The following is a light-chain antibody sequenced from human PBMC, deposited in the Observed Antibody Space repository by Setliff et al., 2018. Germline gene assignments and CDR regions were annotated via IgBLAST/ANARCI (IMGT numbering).Light chain of an antibody. CDR3: SSYTSLSTRV. V-gene: IGLV2-14*01. CDR1: SSDVGDYKY. CDR2: EVS. Sequence: QSALAQPASVSGSPGQSITISCTGTSSDVGDYKYVSWYQQLPGKAPKLIIFEVSNRPSGIPNRFSGSKSGNTASLSISGLQAEDEADYYRSSYTSLSTRVFGTGTRSPS. J-gene: IGLJ1*01.